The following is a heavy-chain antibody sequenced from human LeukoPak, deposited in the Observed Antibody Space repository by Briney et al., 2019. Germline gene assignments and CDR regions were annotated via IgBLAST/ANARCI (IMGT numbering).Heavy chain of an antibody. V-gene: IGHV3-30*04. CDR1: GFTFSSYA. Sequence: PGGSLRLSCAASGFTFSSYAMHWVRQAPGKGLEWVALISYDGNNKYYANSVKGRFTISRDNSKNTLYLQMNSLRAEDTAVYYCASELPTHFDYWGQGTLVTVSS. J-gene: IGHJ4*02. CDR3: ASELPTHFDY. CDR2: ISYDGNNK. D-gene: IGHD1-7*01.